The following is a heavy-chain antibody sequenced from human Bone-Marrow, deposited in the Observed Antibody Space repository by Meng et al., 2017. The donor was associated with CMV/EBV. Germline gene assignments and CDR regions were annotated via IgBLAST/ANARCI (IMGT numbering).Heavy chain of an antibody. CDR1: GFTFSSYA. J-gene: IGHJ5*02. CDR2: ISSSSSYI. CDR3: ARDDILWWPGGWFDP. V-gene: IGHV3-21*01. Sequence: GESLKISCAASGFTFSSYAMSWVRQAPGKGLEWVSSISSSSSYIYYADSVKGRFTISRDNAKNSLYLQMNSLRAEDTAVYYCARDDILWWPGGWFDPWGQGTLVTVSS. D-gene: IGHD2-21*01.